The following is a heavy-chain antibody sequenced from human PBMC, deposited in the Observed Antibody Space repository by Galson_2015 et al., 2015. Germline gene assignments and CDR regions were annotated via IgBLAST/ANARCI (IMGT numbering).Heavy chain of an antibody. Sequence: ETLSLACGVYGGSFSGYYWHWIRRPPGKGLEWIGEITHTGSTNYNPSLKSRVTISVYTSKNQFSLKLSSVTAADTAVYYCARHNCITMVRGVISYYYGMDVWGQGTTVTVSS. CDR2: ITHTGST. CDR1: GGSFSGYY. CDR3: ARHNCITMVRGVISYYYGMDV. V-gene: IGHV4-34*01. D-gene: IGHD3-10*01. J-gene: IGHJ6*02.